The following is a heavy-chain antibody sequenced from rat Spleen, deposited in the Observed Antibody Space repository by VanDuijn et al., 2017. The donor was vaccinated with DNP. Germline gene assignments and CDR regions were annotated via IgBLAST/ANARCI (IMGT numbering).Heavy chain of an antibody. V-gene: IGHV5-22*01. Sequence: EVHLVESGGGLVQPGRSMKLSCVASGFTFSDYYMAWVRQAPTKGLELVAFISYYGDDIHYGDSVKGRFTISRDNAKNTLYLQMNSLRSEDMATYYCVRWNSGHFDYWGQGVMVPVSS. J-gene: IGHJ2*01. CDR2: ISYYGDDI. CDR1: GFTFSDYY. D-gene: IGHD4-3*01. CDR3: VRWNSGHFDY.